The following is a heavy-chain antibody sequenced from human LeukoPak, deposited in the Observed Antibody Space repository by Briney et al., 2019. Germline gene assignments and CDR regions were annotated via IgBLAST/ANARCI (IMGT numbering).Heavy chain of an antibody. V-gene: IGHV4-59*01. Sequence: SETLSLTCTVSPGFISGYYWSWIRQPPGKGLEWIGYINYSGSTNYNPSLKSRVTISVDTSKNQFSLKLSSVTAADTAMYYCRRSGYISALRWFDPWGQGTLATVSS. J-gene: IGHJ5*02. CDR2: INYSGST. D-gene: IGHD6-19*01. CDR3: RRSGYISALRWFDP. CDR1: PGFISGYY.